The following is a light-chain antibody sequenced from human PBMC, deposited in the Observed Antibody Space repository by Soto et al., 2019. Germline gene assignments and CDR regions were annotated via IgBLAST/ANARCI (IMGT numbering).Light chain of an antibody. Sequence: DIQMTQSPSTLSASVGDRVTITCRASQSFSSWLAWYQQKPGKAPKLLIYDVSSLKSGLPSRFSGSGYGTEFTLTITSLQPNDLATYDCQQYNSSPWTFGQWTEVEIK. J-gene: IGKJ1*01. CDR3: QQYNSSPWT. CDR2: DVS. CDR1: QSFSSW. V-gene: IGKV1-5*01.